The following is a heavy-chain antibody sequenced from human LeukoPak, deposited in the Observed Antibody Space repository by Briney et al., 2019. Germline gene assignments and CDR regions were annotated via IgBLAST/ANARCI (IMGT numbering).Heavy chain of an antibody. D-gene: IGHD5-12*01. V-gene: IGHV4-34*01. J-gene: IGHJ4*02. CDR2: VNYSGST. Sequence: SETLSLTCAVNGGSFSAYYWGWIRQPPGKGLEWIGEVNYSGSTNYNPSLKTRVTISVDSSKNQFSLKLSSLTAADTAVYYCARGRLRGRSGGTFDYWGQGTLVTVSS. CDR1: GGSFSAYY. CDR3: ARGRLRGRSGGTFDY.